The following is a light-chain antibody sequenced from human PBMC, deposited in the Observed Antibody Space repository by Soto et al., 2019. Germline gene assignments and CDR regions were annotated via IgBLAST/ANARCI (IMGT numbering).Light chain of an antibody. J-gene: IGKJ1*01. CDR2: AAS. CDR1: QSVGSS. Sequence: EIVLTQSPATLSLSPGERATLSCRASQSVGSSLAWYQQKLGQAPRLLIYAASDRATGIQGRFSGSGSGTDFTLIIRSLEPEDFAFYYCKQGNTWPWTFGQGTKVDIK. V-gene: IGKV3-11*01. CDR3: KQGNTWPWT.